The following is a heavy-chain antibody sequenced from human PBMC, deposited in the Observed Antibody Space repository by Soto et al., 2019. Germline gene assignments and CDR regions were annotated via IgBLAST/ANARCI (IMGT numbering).Heavy chain of an antibody. D-gene: IGHD6-19*01. J-gene: IGHJ4*02. CDR1: GGSISDYY. V-gene: IGHV4-59*08. CDR3: ASFSPGAGHGGY. CDR2: IYYSGNT. Sequence: SETLSLTCTVSGGSISDYYWTWIRQPPGKGLEWIGYIYYSGNTNYNPSLKSRVTMSVDTSKNQFSLKLIFVTAADTAVYYCASFSPGAGHGGYWGQGTLVTVSS.